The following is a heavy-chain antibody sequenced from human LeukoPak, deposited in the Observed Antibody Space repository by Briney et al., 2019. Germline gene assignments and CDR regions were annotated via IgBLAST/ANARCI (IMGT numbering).Heavy chain of an antibody. CDR3: ARDYCSGGSCYTPLFDY. CDR1: GFTFDDYA. V-gene: IGHV3-30-3*01. CDR2: ISKDGSNK. D-gene: IGHD2-15*01. J-gene: IGHJ4*02. Sequence: GGSLRLSCAASGFTFDDYAMHWVRQAPGKGLEWVAVISKDGSNKYNADSVKGRFTISRDNSKNTLYMQMNSLRAEDTAVYYCARDYCSGGSCYTPLFDYWGQGTPVTVSS.